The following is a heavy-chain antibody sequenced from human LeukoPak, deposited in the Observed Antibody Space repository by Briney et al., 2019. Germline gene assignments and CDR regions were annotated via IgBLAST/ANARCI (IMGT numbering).Heavy chain of an antibody. CDR2: IYYSGST. Sequence: SETLSLTCTVSGGSISSYYWSWIRQPPGKGLEWIGYIYYSGSTNYNPSLKSRVTISVDTSKNQFFLKLSSVTAADTAVYYCARYGELQGLYFDYWGQGTLVTVSS. J-gene: IGHJ4*02. D-gene: IGHD1-26*01. V-gene: IGHV4-59*01. CDR1: GGSISSYY. CDR3: ARYGELQGLYFDY.